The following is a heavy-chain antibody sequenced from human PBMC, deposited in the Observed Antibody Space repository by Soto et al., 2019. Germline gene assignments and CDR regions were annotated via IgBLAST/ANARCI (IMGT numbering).Heavy chain of an antibody. CDR3: ARDLGADSRRGYYFDY. CDR1: GGTFSSYT. D-gene: IGHD3-16*01. CDR2: IIPILGLA. V-gene: IGHV1-69*08. J-gene: IGHJ4*02. Sequence: QVQLVQSGAEVKKPGSSVKVSCKASGGTFSSYTISWVRQAPGQGVEWMGRIIPILGLANYAQKFQGRVTITADKSTSTAYMELSRVRSEDTAVYYCARDLGADSRRGYYFDYWGQGTLVTVSS.